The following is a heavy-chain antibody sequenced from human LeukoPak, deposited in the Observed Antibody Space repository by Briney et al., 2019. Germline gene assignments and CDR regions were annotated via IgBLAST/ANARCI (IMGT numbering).Heavy chain of an antibody. CDR1: GFTFSSYG. J-gene: IGHJ4*02. CDR3: AKAGLYDFWSGYYNGFFDY. CDR2: ISYDGSNK. Sequence: GRSLRLSCAASGFTFSSYGMHWVRQAPGKGLEWVAVISYDGSNKYYADSVKGRFTISRDNSKNTLYLQMNSLGAEDTAVYYCAKAGLYDFWSGYYNGFFDYWGQGTLVTVSS. V-gene: IGHV3-30*18. D-gene: IGHD3-3*01.